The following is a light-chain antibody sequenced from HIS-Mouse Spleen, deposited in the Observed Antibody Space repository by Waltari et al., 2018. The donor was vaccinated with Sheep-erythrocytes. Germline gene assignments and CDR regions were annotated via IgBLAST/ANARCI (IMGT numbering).Light chain of an antibody. CDR3: YSTDSSGNHSNWV. CDR2: EDS. CDR1: AVPKKY. Sequence: SYELTQPPSVSVSPGQTARITCSGDAVPKKYGYWYQQKSGQAPVLVIYEDSKRPSGIPERFSGSSSGTMATLTISGAQVEDEADYYCYSTDSSGNHSNWVFGGGTKLTVL. J-gene: IGLJ3*02. V-gene: IGLV3-10*01.